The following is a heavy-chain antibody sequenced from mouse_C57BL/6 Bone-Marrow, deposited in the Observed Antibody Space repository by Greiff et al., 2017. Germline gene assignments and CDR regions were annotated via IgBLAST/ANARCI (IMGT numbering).Heavy chain of an antibody. V-gene: IGHV1-80*01. CDR3: ARGIEGITTVPYFDY. CDR1: GYAFSSYW. J-gene: IGHJ2*01. Sequence: QVQLQQSGAELVKPGASVKISCKASGYAFSSYWMNWVKQRPGKGLEWIGQIFPGDGDTNYNGKFKGKATLTADKSSSTAYMQLSSLTSEDSAVYVCARGIEGITTVPYFDYWGQGTTLTVSS. D-gene: IGHD1-1*01. CDR2: IFPGDGDT.